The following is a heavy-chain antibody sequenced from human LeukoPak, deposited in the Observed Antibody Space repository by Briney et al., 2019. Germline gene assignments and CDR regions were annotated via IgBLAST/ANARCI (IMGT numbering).Heavy chain of an antibody. J-gene: IGHJ4*02. D-gene: IGHD3-10*01. CDR2: IYPGDSDT. V-gene: IGHV5-51*01. Sequence: GESLQISCKGSGYSFTTYWIGWVRRMPGKGLEWMGIIYPGDSDTRYSPSFQGQVTISADKSISTAYLQWSSLKASDTAMYYCARPIMGVYGSGRVEDYWGQGTLVTVSS. CDR3: ARPIMGVYGSGRVEDY. CDR1: GYSFTTYW.